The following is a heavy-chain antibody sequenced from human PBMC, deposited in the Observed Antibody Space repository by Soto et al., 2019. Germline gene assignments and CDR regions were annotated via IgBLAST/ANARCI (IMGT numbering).Heavy chain of an antibody. CDR2: INVYNGNA. CDR1: GYTFTRYG. Sequence: QVQLVQSGAEVKKPGASVKVSCKASGYTFTRYGISWVRQAPGQGLAWMGWINVYNGNANYAQKLQGRVTMTTDTSTSTAYLDLRSLRSDDTAVYFCARDTSRGEYDYWGQGTLVTVSS. J-gene: IGHJ4*02. V-gene: IGHV1-18*01. CDR3: ARDTSRGEYDY. D-gene: IGHD3-10*01.